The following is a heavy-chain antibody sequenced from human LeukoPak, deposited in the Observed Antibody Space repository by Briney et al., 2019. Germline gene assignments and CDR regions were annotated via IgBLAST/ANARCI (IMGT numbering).Heavy chain of an antibody. J-gene: IGHJ4*02. CDR2: IYYSGST. Sequence: SETLSLTCTVSGGSISSSSYYWGWIRQPPGKGLEWIGSIYYSGSTYYNPSLKSRVTISVDTSKNQFSLKLSSVTAADAAVYYCARPRGGYCSSTSCYVFDDYIPNGFDYWGQGTLVTVSS. D-gene: IGHD2-2*03. CDR1: GGSISSSSYY. CDR3: ARPRGGYCSSTSCYVFDDYIPNGFDY. V-gene: IGHV4-39*01.